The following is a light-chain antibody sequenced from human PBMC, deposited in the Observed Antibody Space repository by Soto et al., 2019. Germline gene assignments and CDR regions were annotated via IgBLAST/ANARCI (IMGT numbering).Light chain of an antibody. J-gene: IGKJ1*01. CDR1: QGIRND. Sequence: AIQMTQSPSSLSASVGDRVTITCRASQGIRNDLSWYQQKPGKAPKLLIYAASSLHSEVPSRFSGRGSGTDFTLTISSLQPEDFATYYCLQEYNYPWTFGQGTKVEIK. CDR2: AAS. V-gene: IGKV1-6*01. CDR3: LQEYNYPWT.